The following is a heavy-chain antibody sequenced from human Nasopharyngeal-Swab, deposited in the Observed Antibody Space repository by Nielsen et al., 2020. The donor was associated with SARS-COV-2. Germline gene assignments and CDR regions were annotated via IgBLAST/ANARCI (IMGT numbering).Heavy chain of an antibody. D-gene: IGHD3-16*01. J-gene: IGHJ4*02. CDR3: ARGELWFDY. CDR1: GGSISSYY. Sequence: GSLRLSCTVSGGSISSYYWSWIRQPPGKGLEWIGYIYYSGSTNYNPSLKSRVTISVDTSKNQFSLKLSSVTAADTAVYYCARGELWFDYWGQGTLVTVSS. CDR2: IYYSGST. V-gene: IGHV4-59*01.